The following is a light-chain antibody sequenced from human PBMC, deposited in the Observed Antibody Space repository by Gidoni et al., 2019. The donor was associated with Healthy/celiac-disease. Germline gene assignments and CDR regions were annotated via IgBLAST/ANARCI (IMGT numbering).Light chain of an antibody. CDR2: QDS. Sequence: SYELTQPPSVSVSPGQTASITCPGDKWVDKYACWYQQKPGQSPVLVIYQDSKRPSGIPERFSGSNSGNTATLTISGTQAMDEADYYCQAWDSSTEVFGGGTKLTVL. CDR1: KWVDKY. J-gene: IGLJ2*01. V-gene: IGLV3-1*01. CDR3: QAWDSSTEV.